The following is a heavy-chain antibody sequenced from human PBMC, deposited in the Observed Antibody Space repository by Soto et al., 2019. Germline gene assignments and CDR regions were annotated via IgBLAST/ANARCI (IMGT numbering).Heavy chain of an antibody. CDR2: IIPIFGTA. CDR3: ASDPPGYYYGMDV. J-gene: IGHJ6*02. CDR1: GGTFSSYA. Sequence: SVKVSCKASGGTFSSYAISWVRQAPGQGLEWMGGIIPIFGTANLAQKFQGRVTITADESTSTAYMELSSLRSEDTAVYYCASDPPGYYYGMDVWGQGTTVTVSS. V-gene: IGHV1-69*13.